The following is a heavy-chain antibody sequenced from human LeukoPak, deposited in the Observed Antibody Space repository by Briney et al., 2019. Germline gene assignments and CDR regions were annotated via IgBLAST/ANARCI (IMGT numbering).Heavy chain of an antibody. CDR2: IWYDGSNK. CDR1: GFTFSSYG. D-gene: IGHD1-20*01. CDR3: ARDRYVLTGTTRFDY. Sequence: PGGSLRLSCAASGFTFSSYGMHWVRQAPGKGLEWVAVIWYDGSNKYYADSVKGRFTISRDNSKNTLYLQMNSLRAEDTAVYYCARDRYVLTGTTRFDYWGQGTLVTVSS. V-gene: IGHV3-33*01. J-gene: IGHJ4*02.